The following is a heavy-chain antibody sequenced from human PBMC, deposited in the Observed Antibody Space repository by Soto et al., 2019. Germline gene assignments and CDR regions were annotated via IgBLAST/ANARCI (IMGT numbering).Heavy chain of an antibody. V-gene: IGHV4-34*01. J-gene: IGHJ6*02. Sequence: SETLSLTCAVYGGSFSGYYWSWIRQPPGKGLEWIGEINHSGSTNYNPSLKSRVTISVDTSKNQFSLKLSSVTAADTAVYYCARMGIVATIWTRRYYYYYGMDVWGQGTTVTVSS. CDR3: ARMGIVATIWTRRYYYYYGMDV. CDR1: GGSFSGYY. D-gene: IGHD5-12*01. CDR2: INHSGST.